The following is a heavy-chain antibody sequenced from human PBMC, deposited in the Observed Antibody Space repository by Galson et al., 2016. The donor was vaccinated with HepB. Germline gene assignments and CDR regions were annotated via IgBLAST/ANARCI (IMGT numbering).Heavy chain of an antibody. CDR2: ISGSGGST. J-gene: IGHJ4*02. Sequence: SLRLPCAASGFTFNNYAMSWVRQAPGKGLEWASSISGSGGSTYYADSVKGRFTISRNNSKNTLYVQMNNLGAEDTAVYYCAKEDNIAGATTINNWGQGTLVTVSS. D-gene: IGHD1-26*01. V-gene: IGHV3-23*01. CDR1: GFTFNNYA. CDR3: AKEDNIAGATTINN.